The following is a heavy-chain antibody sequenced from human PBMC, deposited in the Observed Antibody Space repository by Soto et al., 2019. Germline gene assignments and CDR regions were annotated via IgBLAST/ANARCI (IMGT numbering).Heavy chain of an antibody. V-gene: IGHV1-18*01. J-gene: IGHJ3*02. CDR2: ISAYNGNT. Sequence: ASVKVSCKASGYTFTSYGISWVRQATGQGLEWMGWISAYNGNTNYAQKLQGRVTMTTDTSTSTAYMELRSLRSDDTAVYYCAYDVLEMATPDAFDIWGQGTMVTVSS. CDR1: GYTFTSYG. CDR3: AYDVLEMATPDAFDI. D-gene: IGHD2-8*02.